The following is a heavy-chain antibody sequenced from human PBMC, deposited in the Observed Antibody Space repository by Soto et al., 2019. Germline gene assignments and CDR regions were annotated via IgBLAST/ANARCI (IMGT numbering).Heavy chain of an antibody. D-gene: IGHD3-10*01. Sequence: GGSLRLSCAASGFTFGIYGMVLVRQSPGKGLEWISYISNIGTSIYYADSVKGRFTISRDNAKNSLYLQMDSLRADDTAVYYCARSGGGLGVWCQGTTVPVSS. CDR1: GFTFGIYG. V-gene: IGHV3-48*03. CDR2: ISNIGTSI. CDR3: ARSGGGLGV. J-gene: IGHJ6*02.